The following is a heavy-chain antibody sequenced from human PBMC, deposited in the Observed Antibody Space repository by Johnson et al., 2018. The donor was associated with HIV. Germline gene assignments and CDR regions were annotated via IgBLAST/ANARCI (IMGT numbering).Heavy chain of an antibody. D-gene: IGHD2-21*01. J-gene: IGHJ3*02. CDR2: ISYDGSNK. Sequence: VQLVESGGGLVKPGGSLRLSCAASGFTFSSYAMHWVRQAPGKGLEWVAVISYDGSNKYYADSVKGRFTISRDNSKNTLHLQMNSLRAEDTAVYYCAKTCGGDCWGAFDIWGQGTMVTFSS. V-gene: IGHV3-30-3*01. CDR1: GFTFSSYA. CDR3: AKTCGGDCWGAFDI.